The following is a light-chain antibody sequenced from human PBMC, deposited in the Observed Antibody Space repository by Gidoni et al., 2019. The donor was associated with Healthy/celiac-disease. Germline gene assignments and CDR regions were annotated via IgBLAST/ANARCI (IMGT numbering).Light chain of an antibody. CDR2: DVS. CDR1: ISDVGGYNY. V-gene: IGLV2-14*03. J-gene: IGLJ2*01. CDR3: SSYTSSSTLV. Sequence: QSARTQPASVSGSPGQSITISCTGTISDVGGYNYVSWYQQHPGKAPKLMIYDVSNRPSGVSNRFSGSKSGNTASLTISGLQAEDEADYYCSSYTSSSTLVFGGGTKLTVL.